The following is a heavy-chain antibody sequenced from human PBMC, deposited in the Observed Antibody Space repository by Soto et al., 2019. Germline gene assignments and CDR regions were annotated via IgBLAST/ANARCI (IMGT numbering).Heavy chain of an antibody. Sequence: QVQLVESVGGVVQPGRSLRLSCAASGLTFSTYGMHWVRQSPGKGLEWVAFIWYDGINKKYADSVKGRFTISRDNSKNMVFLEMNSLRVEDTAVYHCARDPIHGSGLFDAWGQGTLVTVSS. CDR2: IWYDGINK. J-gene: IGHJ5*02. CDR3: ARDPIHGSGLFDA. D-gene: IGHD3-10*01. CDR1: GLTFSTYG. V-gene: IGHV3-33*01.